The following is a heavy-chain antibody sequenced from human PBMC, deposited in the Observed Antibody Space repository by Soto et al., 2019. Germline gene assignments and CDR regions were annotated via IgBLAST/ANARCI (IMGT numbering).Heavy chain of an antibody. Sequence: GGSLRLSCAASGFTFSSYAMSWVRQAPGKGLEWVSAISGSGGSTYYADSVKGRFTISRDNSKNTLYLQMNSLRAEDTAVYYCGEGRSGSYPSPKYYYYCMDVWGKGTTVTVSS. CDR2: ISGSGGST. V-gene: IGHV3-23*01. CDR3: GEGRSGSYPSPKYYYYCMDV. CDR1: GFTFSSYA. J-gene: IGHJ6*03. D-gene: IGHD3-10*01.